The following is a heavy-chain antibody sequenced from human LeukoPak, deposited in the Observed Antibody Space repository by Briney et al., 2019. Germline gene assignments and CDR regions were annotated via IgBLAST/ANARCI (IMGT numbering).Heavy chain of an antibody. D-gene: IGHD1-26*01. Sequence: ASVKVSCKASGGTFSSYAISWVRQAPGQGLEWMGGIIPIFGTANYAQKFQGRVTITADESTSTAYMELSSLRSEDTAVYYCARFNHQLLDNWFDPWGQGTLVTVSS. CDR3: ARFNHQLLDNWFDP. V-gene: IGHV1-69*13. CDR1: GGTFSSYA. J-gene: IGHJ5*02. CDR2: IIPIFGTA.